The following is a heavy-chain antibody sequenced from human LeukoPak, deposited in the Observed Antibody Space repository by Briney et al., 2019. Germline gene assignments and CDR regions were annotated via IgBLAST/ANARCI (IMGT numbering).Heavy chain of an antibody. CDR3: ARSLSGSGSYKPDY. D-gene: IGHD3-10*01. J-gene: IGHJ4*02. Sequence: GGSLRLSCAASGFTFSNYAMHWGRQAPGKGLEWVAVISYDGTNKYYADSVKGRFTISRDNSKNTLYLQMNSLRAEDTAVYYCARSLSGSGSYKPDYWGQGTLVTVSS. V-gene: IGHV3-30-3*02. CDR2: ISYDGTNK. CDR1: GFTFSNYA.